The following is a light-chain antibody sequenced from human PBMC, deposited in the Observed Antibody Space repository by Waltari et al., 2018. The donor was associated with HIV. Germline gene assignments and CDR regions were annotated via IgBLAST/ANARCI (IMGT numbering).Light chain of an antibody. CDR2: EVT. CDR1: SSNVGSDDL. Sequence: QSALTQPASVSGSPGQSITISCTGTSSNVGSDDLVSWYQQHPGEAPKLIIYEVTKQPSGVSNRFYGSKSGDTASLTISGRQAEDEADYYCCSSPLSGIRYVFGTGTKVTVL. J-gene: IGLJ1*01. CDR3: CSSPLSGIRYV. V-gene: IGLV2-23*02.